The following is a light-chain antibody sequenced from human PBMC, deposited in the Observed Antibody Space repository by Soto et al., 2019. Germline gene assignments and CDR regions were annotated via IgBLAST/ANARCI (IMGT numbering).Light chain of an antibody. V-gene: IGKV1-5*01. CDR2: DAS. J-gene: IGKJ1*01. CDR3: QQYHGFW. Sequence: DIQMTQSPSSLSASIGDRVTITCRARHGINDWVAWYQQKPGKAPKLLIYDASSLESGVPSRFSGSGSGTQFSLIISGMQPEDFATYYCQQYHGFWFGQGTKVDIK. CDR1: HGINDW.